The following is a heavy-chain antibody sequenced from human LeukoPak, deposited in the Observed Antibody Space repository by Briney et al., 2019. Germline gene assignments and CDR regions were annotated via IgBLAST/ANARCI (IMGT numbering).Heavy chain of an antibody. J-gene: IGHJ4*02. CDR2: ISYDGSNK. CDR1: GFTFSSYA. V-gene: IGHV3-30*04. Sequence: GGSLRLSCAASGFTFSSYAMHWVRQAPGKGLEWVAVISYDGSNKYYADSVKGRFTISRDNSKNTLYLQMNSLRAEDTAVYYCARDSIAVACYSFDYWGQGTLVTVSS. CDR3: ARDSIAVACYSFDY. D-gene: IGHD6-19*01.